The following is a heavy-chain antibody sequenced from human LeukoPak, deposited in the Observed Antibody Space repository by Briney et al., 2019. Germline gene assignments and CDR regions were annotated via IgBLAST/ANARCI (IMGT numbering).Heavy chain of an antibody. CDR3: ARGVWNDAFDI. CDR1: GGSFSGYY. V-gene: IGHV4-34*01. CDR2: INHSGST. D-gene: IGHD1-1*01. Sequence: SETLSLTCAVYGGSFSGYYWSWIRQPPGKGLEWIGEINHSGSTNYNPSLKSRVTISVDTSKNQFSLKLSSVTAADTAVYHCARGVWNDAFDIWGQGTMVTVSS. J-gene: IGHJ3*02.